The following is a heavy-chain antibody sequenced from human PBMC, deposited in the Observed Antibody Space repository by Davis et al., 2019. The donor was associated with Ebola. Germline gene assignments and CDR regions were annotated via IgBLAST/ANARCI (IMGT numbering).Heavy chain of an antibody. V-gene: IGHV3-7*03. CDR2: IKQDGSEK. CDR3: AREPYFRGGYYFDY. D-gene: IGHD2/OR15-2a*01. J-gene: IGHJ4*02. CDR1: GFTFSSHW. Sequence: PGGSLRLSCPASGFTFSSHWMSWIRQAPGKGLEWAANIKQDGSEKYYVDSVKGRFTISRDNAKNSLYLQMNSLRAEDTAVYYCAREPYFRGGYYFDYWGQGTLVTVSS.